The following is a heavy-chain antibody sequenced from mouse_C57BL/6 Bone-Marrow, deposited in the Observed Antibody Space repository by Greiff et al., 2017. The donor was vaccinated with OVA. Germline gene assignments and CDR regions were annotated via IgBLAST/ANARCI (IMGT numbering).Heavy chain of an antibody. CDR2: ISSGSSTI. V-gene: IGHV5-17*01. D-gene: IGHD1-1*01. Sequence: EVNLVESGGGLVKPGGSLKLSCAASGFTFSDYGMHWVRQAPEKGLEWVAYISSGSSTIYYADTVKGRFTISRENAKNTLIMQMTSLRSEDRATYDGARVHYYGSSYYAMDYWGQGTSVTVSS. CDR3: ARVHYYGSSYYAMDY. CDR1: GFTFSDYG. J-gene: IGHJ4*01.